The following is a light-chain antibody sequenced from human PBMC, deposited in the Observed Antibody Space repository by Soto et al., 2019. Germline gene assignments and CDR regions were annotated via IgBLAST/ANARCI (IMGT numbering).Light chain of an antibody. CDR2: GAS. V-gene: IGKV1-9*01. CDR1: QGISSY. CDR3: QQDNTYPLT. Sequence: IQLTQSPSSLSASVGDRVTITCRASQGISSYLAWYQQKPGKAPKLLIYGASTLQSGVPSRFSGSGSGTDFTLTISSLQPEDFAIYYCQQDNTYPLTFGGGTKVDIK. J-gene: IGKJ4*01.